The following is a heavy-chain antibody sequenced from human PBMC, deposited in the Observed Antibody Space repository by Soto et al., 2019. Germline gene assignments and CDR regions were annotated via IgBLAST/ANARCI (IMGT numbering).Heavy chain of an antibody. CDR1: GLTVSGKKY. Sequence: GGSLRLSCAAFGLTVSGKKYVAWVRQAPGKGLEWVSALYDVDGSFYADSVKGRFTTSSDSSKTTVYLQMNGLRPDDTAVYYCATWHEREHAYDVWGQGTTVTV. CDR2: LYDVDGS. V-gene: IGHV3-53*01. D-gene: IGHD1-1*01. CDR3: ATWHEREHAYDV. J-gene: IGHJ3*01.